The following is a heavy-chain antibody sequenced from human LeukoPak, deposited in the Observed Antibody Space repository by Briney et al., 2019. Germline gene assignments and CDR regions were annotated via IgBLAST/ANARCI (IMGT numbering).Heavy chain of an antibody. J-gene: IGHJ3*02. CDR1: GFTFSSYS. Sequence: GGSLRLSCAASGFTFSSYSMNWVRQAPGKGLEWVSSISSSSSYIYYADSVKGRFTISRDNAKNSLYLQMNSLRAEDTAVYYCALSSRAYAFDIWGQGTMVTVSS. D-gene: IGHD6-13*01. CDR2: ISSSSSYI. CDR3: ALSSRAYAFDI. V-gene: IGHV3-21*01.